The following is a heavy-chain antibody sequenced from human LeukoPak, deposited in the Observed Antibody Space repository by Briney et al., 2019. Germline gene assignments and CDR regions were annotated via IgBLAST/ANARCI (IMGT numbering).Heavy chain of an antibody. CDR1: GYTFTGYY. CDR2: INPSSGGT. V-gene: IGHV1-2*02. Sequence: ASVKVSCKASGYTFTGYYMHWVRQAPGQGLEWMGWINPSSGGTNYAQKFQGRVTMTRDTSISTAYMELSRLRSDDTAVYYCARRVYGGNSNYYYYYMDVWGKGTTVTVSS. CDR3: ARRVYGGNSNYYYYYMDV. J-gene: IGHJ6*03. D-gene: IGHD4-23*01.